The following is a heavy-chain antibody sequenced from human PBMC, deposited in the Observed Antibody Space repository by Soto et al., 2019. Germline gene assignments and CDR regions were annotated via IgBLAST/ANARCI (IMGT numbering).Heavy chain of an antibody. CDR3: ARATAAVSFDP. D-gene: IGHD2-2*01. CDR1: GFTFSTYW. CDR2: INSDGSST. J-gene: IGHJ5*02. V-gene: IGHV3-74*01. Sequence: EVQLVESGGGLVQPGGSLRLSCAASGFTFSTYWMHWVRQAPGKGLVWVSRINSDGSSTIYADSVKGRFTISRDNAKNTLFLQMNSLRAEDTPVYYCARATAAVSFDPWGQGTLVTVSS.